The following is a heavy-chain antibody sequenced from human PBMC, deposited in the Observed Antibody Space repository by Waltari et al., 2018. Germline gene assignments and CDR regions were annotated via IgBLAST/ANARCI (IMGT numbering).Heavy chain of an antibody. CDR1: GGSISSSNW. CDR3: AIDYGSGSYYDWYFDL. CDR2: IYHSGSN. J-gene: IGHJ2*01. V-gene: IGHV4-4*02. Sequence: QVQLQESGPGLVKPSGTLSLTCAVSGGSISSSNWWSWVRQPPGKGLEWIGEIYHSGSNNDNPSLKSRVTISVDKSKNQFSLKLSSVTAADTAVYYCAIDYGSGSYYDWYFDLWGRGTLVTVSS. D-gene: IGHD3-10*01.